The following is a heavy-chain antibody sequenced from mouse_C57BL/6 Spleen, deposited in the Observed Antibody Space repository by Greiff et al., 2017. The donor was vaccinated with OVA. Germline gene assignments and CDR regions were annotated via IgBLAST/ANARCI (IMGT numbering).Heavy chain of an antibody. V-gene: IGHV10-1*01. Sequence: EVKVVESGGGLVQPKGSSKLSCAASGFSFNTYAMNWVRQAPGKGLEWVARIRSKSNNYATYYADSVKDRFTISRDDSESMLYLQMNNLKTEDTAMYYCVRRGMDYWGQGTSVTVSS. CDR1: GFSFNTYA. J-gene: IGHJ4*01. CDR3: VRRGMDY. CDR2: IRSKSNNYAT.